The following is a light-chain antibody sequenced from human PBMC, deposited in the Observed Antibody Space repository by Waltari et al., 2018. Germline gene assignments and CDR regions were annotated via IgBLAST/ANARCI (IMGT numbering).Light chain of an antibody. Sequence: DIQMTQSPSSLSASVGDRVFITCRASQDIGHYLIWYQQKPGKAPRSLISGASNLLSGVPSRFSGGGSGTDFTLTITALQPDDFATYYCQQYNNYPPTFGQGTRLEIK. CDR1: QDIGHY. V-gene: IGKV1-16*01. J-gene: IGKJ5*01. CDR3: QQYNNYPPT. CDR2: GAS.